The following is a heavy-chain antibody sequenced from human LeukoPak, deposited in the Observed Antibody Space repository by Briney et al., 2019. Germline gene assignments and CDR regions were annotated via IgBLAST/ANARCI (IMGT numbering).Heavy chain of an antibody. D-gene: IGHD5-18*01. Sequence: PSETLSLTCTVSGGSISSYYWSWIRQRPGKGLEWIGYIYYSGSTNYNPSLKSRVTISVDTSKNQFSLKLSSVTAADTAVYYCARVGYSYDFDYWGQGTLVTVSS. CDR3: ARVGYSYDFDY. J-gene: IGHJ4*02. CDR2: IYYSGST. CDR1: GGSISSYY. V-gene: IGHV4-59*12.